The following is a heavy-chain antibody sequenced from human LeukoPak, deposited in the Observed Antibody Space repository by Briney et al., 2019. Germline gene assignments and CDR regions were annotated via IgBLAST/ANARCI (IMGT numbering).Heavy chain of an antibody. CDR2: ISYDGSNK. J-gene: IGHJ4*02. CDR1: GFTFSSYG. Sequence: GGSLRLSCAASGFTFSSYGMHWVRQAPGKGLEWVAVISYDGSNKYYADSVKGRFTISRDNSKNTLYLQMNSLRAEDTAVYYCAKEGGYSYGYAIYFDYWGQVTLVTVSS. D-gene: IGHD5-18*01. V-gene: IGHV3-30*18. CDR3: AKEGGYSYGYAIYFDY.